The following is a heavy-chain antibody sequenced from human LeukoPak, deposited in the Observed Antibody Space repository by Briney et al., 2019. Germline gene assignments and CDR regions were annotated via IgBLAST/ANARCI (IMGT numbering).Heavy chain of an antibody. CDR3: ARQEWQQLVIIDY. D-gene: IGHD6-13*01. V-gene: IGHV4-39*01. CDR2: VYYSGST. Sequence: SETLSLTCTVSGGSISSSSYYWGWIRQPPGKGLEWIGSVYYSGSTYYNPSLKSRVTISVDMSKNQFSLKLSSVTAADTAVYYCARQEWQQLVIIDYWGQGTLATVSS. CDR1: GGSISSSSYY. J-gene: IGHJ4*02.